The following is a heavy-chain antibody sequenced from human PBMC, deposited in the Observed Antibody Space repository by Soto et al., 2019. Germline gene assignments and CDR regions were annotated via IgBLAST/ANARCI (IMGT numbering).Heavy chain of an antibody. CDR3: ARGLASTVTTLRY. J-gene: IGHJ4*02. D-gene: IGHD4-17*01. V-gene: IGHV4-34*01. CDR2: INHSGST. CDR1: GGSFSGYY. Sequence: SETLSLTCAVYGGSFSGYYWSWIRQPPGKGLEWIGEINHSGSTNYNPSLKSRVTISVDTSKNQFSLKLSSVTAADTAVYYCARGLASTVTTLRYWGQGTLVTVSS.